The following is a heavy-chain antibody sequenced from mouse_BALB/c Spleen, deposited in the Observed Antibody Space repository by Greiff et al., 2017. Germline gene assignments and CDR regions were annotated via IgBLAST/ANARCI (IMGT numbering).Heavy chain of an antibody. CDR2: IWGDGST. V-gene: IGHV2-3*01. J-gene: IGHJ3*01. CDR3: AIYDGYYGFAD. D-gene: IGHD2-3*01. Sequence: VKLVESGPGLVAPSQSLSITCTVSGFSLTSYGVSWVRQPPGKGLEWLGVIWGDGSTNYHSALISRLSISNDNSKSQVFLKLNSLQTDYTATYYCAIYDGYYGFADWGQGTLVTVSA. CDR1: GFSLTSYG.